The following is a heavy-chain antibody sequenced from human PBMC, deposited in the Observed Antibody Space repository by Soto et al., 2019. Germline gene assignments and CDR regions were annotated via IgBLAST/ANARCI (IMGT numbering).Heavy chain of an antibody. J-gene: IGHJ6*02. CDR3: ARVSYRNDFWSGYYIGGYYYYGMDV. D-gene: IGHD3-3*01. CDR2: IYHSGST. Sequence: SETLSLTCAVSGYSISSGYYWGWIRQPPGKGLEWIGSIYHSGSTYYNPSLKSRVTISVDTSKNQFSLKLSSVTAADTAVYYCARVSYRNDFWSGYYIGGYYYYGMDVWGQGTTVTVSS. V-gene: IGHV4-38-2*01. CDR1: GYSISSGYY.